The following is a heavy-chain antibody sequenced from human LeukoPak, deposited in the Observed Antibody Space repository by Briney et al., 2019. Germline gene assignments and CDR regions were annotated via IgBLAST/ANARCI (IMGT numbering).Heavy chain of an antibody. J-gene: IGHJ4*02. Sequence: PSETLSLTCAVYGGSFSGYYWSWIRQPPGKGLEWIGEINHSGSTNYNPSLKSRVTISVDTSKNQFSLKLSSVTAADTAVYYCARGFQLYDYWGQGTLVTVSS. D-gene: IGHD1-1*01. V-gene: IGHV4-34*01. CDR3: ARGFQLYDY. CDR1: GGSFSGYY. CDR2: INHSGST.